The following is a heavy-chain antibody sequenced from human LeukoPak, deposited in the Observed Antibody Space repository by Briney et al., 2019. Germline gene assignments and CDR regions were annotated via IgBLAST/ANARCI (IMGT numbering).Heavy chain of an antibody. CDR2: IYTSGST. D-gene: IGHD3-10*01. Sequence: PSETLSLTCTVSGGSISSGSYYWSWIRQPAGKGLEWIGRIYTSGSTNYNPSLKSRVTISVDTSKNQFSLKPSSVTAADTAVYYCARGGYYGSGSYSDYWGQGTLVTVSS. CDR3: ARGGYYGSGSYSDY. J-gene: IGHJ4*02. CDR1: GGSISSGSYY. V-gene: IGHV4-61*02.